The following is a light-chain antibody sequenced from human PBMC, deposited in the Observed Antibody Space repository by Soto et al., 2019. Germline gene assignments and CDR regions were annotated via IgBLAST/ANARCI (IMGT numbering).Light chain of an antibody. CDR3: QSYDSSLSGSNVV. CDR2: GNS. Sequence: QSVLTQPPSVSGAPGQRVTISCTGSSSNIGAGYDVHWYQQLPGTAPKLLIYGNSNRPSGVPDRFSGSKSGTSASLAITGLQAEDDADYYCQSYDSSLSGSNVVFGGGTKLTVL. V-gene: IGLV1-40*01. CDR1: SSNIGAGYD. J-gene: IGLJ2*01.